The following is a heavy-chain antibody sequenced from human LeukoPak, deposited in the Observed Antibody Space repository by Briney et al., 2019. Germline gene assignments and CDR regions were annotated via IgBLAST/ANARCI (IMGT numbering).Heavy chain of an antibody. D-gene: IGHD1-26*01. J-gene: IGHJ4*02. CDR1: GFTFSSYA. Sequence: GGSLRLSCAASGFTFSSYAMHWVRQAPGKGLEYVAAISSNGGSTYYANSVKGRFTISRDNSENTLFLQMGSLRGEDMAVYYCAREAFGMGAKYFDYWGQGTLATVSS. CDR2: ISSNGGST. V-gene: IGHV3-64*01. CDR3: AREAFGMGAKYFDY.